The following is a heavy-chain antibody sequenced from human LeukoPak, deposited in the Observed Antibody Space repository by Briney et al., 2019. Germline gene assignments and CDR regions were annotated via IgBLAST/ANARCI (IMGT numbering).Heavy chain of an antibody. D-gene: IGHD3-16*02. CDR3: ARDLSDYVWGSYRWNYFDY. Sequence: GRSLRLSCAASGFTFSNYAMHWVRQAPGKGLEWVAVISYDGSNKYYADSVKGRFTISRDNSKNTLYLQMNSLRAEDTAVYYCARDLSDYVWGSYRWNYFDYWGQGTLVTVSS. CDR2: ISYDGSNK. J-gene: IGHJ4*02. CDR1: GFTFSNYA. V-gene: IGHV3-30-3*01.